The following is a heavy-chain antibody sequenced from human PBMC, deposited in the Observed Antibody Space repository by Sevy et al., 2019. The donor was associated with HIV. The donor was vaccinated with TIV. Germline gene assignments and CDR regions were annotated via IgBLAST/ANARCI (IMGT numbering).Heavy chain of an antibody. D-gene: IGHD6-13*01. Sequence: GGSLRLSCAASGFTFSSSAMSWVRQAPGKGLEWVSAISGSGGSTYSADSVKGRFTISRDNSKNTLYLQMNSLRAEDTAVYYCAKLTTGLAAAGYFDYWGQGTLVTVSS. CDR3: AKLTTGLAAAGYFDY. V-gene: IGHV3-23*01. CDR1: GFTFSSSA. J-gene: IGHJ4*02. CDR2: ISGSGGST.